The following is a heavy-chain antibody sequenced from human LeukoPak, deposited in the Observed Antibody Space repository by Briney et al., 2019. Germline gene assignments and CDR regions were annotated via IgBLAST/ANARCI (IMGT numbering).Heavy chain of an antibody. Sequence: ASVKVSCKASGYTFTSYDINWVRQATGQGLEWMGWMNPNSGNTGYAQKFQGRVTMTRNTSISTAYMELSSLRSEDTAVYYCARGSIRSVLTGYYSWGQGTLVTVSS. V-gene: IGHV1-8*01. CDR1: GYTFTSYD. D-gene: IGHD3-9*01. J-gene: IGHJ4*02. CDR2: MNPNSGNT. CDR3: ARGSIRSVLTGYYS.